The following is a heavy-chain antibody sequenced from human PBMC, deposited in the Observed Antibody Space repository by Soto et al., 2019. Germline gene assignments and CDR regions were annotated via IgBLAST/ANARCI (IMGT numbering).Heavy chain of an antibody. D-gene: IGHD6-19*01. CDR1: GYPISSGSY. CDR3: ARVHVMVVAGSTFDY. J-gene: IGHJ4*01. Sequence: SETLSFTCTVSGYPISSGSYWAWIRQPPGKGPEWIASIYHGGTTFYNPSLKSRITISVDTSNNQFSLKLTSVTAADTAVYYCARVHVMVVAGSTFDYWGHGTLVTVSS. CDR2: IYHGGTT. V-gene: IGHV4-38-2*02.